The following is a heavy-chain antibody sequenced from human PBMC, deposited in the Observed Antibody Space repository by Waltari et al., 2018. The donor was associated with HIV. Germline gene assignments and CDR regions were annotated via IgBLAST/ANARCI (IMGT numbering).Heavy chain of an antibody. V-gene: IGHV5-51*01. CDR1: GYTFTNSW. Sequence: EVQPVQSGAEVKKHGESLKISCKGSGYTFTNSWIGSLRQVPAKGLEWMGIIYPGDSDTRDSPSFQGQVTISAVKSISTAYLQLSSLKASDTAMYYCARRGMAAAGTGAGAFDYWGQGTLVTVSS. CDR3: ARRGMAAAGTGAGAFDY. CDR2: IYPGDSDT. D-gene: IGHD6-13*01. J-gene: IGHJ4*02.